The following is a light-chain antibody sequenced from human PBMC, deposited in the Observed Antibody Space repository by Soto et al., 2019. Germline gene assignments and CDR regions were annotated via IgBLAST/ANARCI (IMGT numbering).Light chain of an antibody. V-gene: IGKV3-15*01. CDR3: QQYNNWPFA. Sequence: EIVTTQSPATLSVSPGERATLSCRASQSIGSTLAWYQQKPGQAPRLLIYDASTRATGIPVRFSGSGSGTEFTLTINSLQSEDFPVYYCQQYNNWPFAFGPGTKVDIK. CDR1: QSIGST. CDR2: DAS. J-gene: IGKJ3*01.